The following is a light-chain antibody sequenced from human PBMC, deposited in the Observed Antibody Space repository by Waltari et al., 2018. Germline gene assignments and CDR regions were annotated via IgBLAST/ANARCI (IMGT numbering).Light chain of an antibody. V-gene: IGLV2-14*01. Sequence: QSALAQPASVSVSPGQSITISCTGTSSDVGGYNSVSWYQQHPGKATKLMIYDVSNRPSGVSNRFSGSKSGNTASLTISGLQAEDEADYYCTSYTSSSTWVFGGGTKLTVL. J-gene: IGLJ3*02. CDR1: SSDVGGYNS. CDR3: TSYTSSSTWV. CDR2: DVS.